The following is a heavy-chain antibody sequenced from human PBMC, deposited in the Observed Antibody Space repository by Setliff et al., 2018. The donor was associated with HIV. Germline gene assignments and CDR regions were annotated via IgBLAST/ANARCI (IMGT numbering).Heavy chain of an antibody. Sequence: PGGSLRLSCEASGFTFSTYGMNWVRHAPGKGLEWVAQISSSGFPIYYVDSVRGRFTISRDNAKNSLYLQMNRLRVEETALYYCVRGGADCETDCYWGQGAMVTVSS. D-gene: IGHD2-21*01. V-gene: IGHV3-48*04. CDR1: GFTFSTYG. J-gene: IGHJ4*02. CDR3: VRGGADCETDCY. CDR2: ISSSGFPI.